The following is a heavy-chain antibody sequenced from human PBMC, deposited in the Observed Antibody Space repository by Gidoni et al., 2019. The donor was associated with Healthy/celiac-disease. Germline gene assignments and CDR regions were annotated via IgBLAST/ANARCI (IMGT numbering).Heavy chain of an antibody. D-gene: IGHD6-19*01. J-gene: IGHJ3*02. V-gene: IGHV3-23*01. CDR2: ISGSGGST. CDR1: GFTFSSYA. CDR3: AKPAAVAGRALDAFDI. Sequence: EVQLLESGGGLVQPGGSLRLSCAASGFTFSSYAMSWVRQAPGKGLEWVSAISGSGGSTYYADSVKGRFTISRDNSKNTLYLQMNSLRAEDTAVYYCAKPAAVAGRALDAFDIWGQGTMVTVSS.